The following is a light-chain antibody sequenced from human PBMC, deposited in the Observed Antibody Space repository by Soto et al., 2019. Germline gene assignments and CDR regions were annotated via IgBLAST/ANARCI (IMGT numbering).Light chain of an antibody. V-gene: IGLV2-11*01. J-gene: IGLJ1*01. CDR1: SSDVGGYNY. Sequence: QSALTQPRSVSGSPGQSVTISCTGTSSDVGGYNYVSWYQQHPGKAPKLMIYDVSKRPSGVPDRFSGSKSGNTASLTISGSQAEDEADYYCCSYAGSYTWVFGTGTKLTVL. CDR3: CSYAGSYTWV. CDR2: DVS.